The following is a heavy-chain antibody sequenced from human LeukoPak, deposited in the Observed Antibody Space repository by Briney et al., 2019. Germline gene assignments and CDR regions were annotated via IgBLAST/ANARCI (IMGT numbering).Heavy chain of an antibody. Sequence: SSETLSLTCAVCGYSISSGYYWGWIRQPPGKGLEWIGSIYHSGSTYYNPSPKSRVTISVDTSKNQFSLKLSSVTAADTAVYYCARLYSGAFDIWGQGTMVTVSS. D-gene: IGHD2-21*01. V-gene: IGHV4-38-2*01. CDR1: GYSISSGYY. J-gene: IGHJ3*02. CDR3: ARLYSGAFDI. CDR2: IYHSGST.